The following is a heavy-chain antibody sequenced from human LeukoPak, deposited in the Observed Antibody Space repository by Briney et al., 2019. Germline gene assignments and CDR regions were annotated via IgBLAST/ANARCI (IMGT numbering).Heavy chain of an antibody. CDR1: GYTFTSYD. V-gene: IGHV1-8*03. CDR3: ASQCSGGSCYSGWFDP. D-gene: IGHD2-15*01. Sequence: ASVKVSCKASGYTFTSYDINWVRQATGQGLEWMGWMNPNSGNTGYAQKFQGRDTITRNTSISTAYMELSSLRSEDPAVYYCASQCSGGSCYSGWFDPWGQGTLVTVSS. J-gene: IGHJ5*02. CDR2: MNPNSGNT.